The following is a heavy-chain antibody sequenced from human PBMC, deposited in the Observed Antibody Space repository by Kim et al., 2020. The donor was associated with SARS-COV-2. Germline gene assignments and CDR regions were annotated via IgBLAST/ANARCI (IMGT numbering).Heavy chain of an antibody. D-gene: IGHD3-10*01. Sequence: SETLSLTCAVYGGSFSGYYWSWIRQPPGKGLEWIGEINHSGSTNYNPSLKSRVTISVDTSKNQFSLKLSSVTAADTAVYYCARGAVVRGRWGFDPWGQGTLVTVSS. CDR2: INHSGST. CDR1: GGSFSGYY. CDR3: ARGAVVRGRWGFDP. J-gene: IGHJ5*02. V-gene: IGHV4-34*01.